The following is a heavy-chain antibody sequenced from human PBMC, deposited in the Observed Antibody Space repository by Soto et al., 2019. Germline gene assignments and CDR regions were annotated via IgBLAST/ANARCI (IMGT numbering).Heavy chain of an antibody. CDR3: ATGDYYDSSGYYRIDY. CDR1: GGTFSSYA. CDR2: IIPIFGTA. J-gene: IGHJ4*02. V-gene: IGHV1-69*13. D-gene: IGHD3-22*01. Sequence: GASVKVSCKASGGTFSSYAISWVRQAPGQGLEWMGGIIPIFGTANYAQKFQGRVTITADESTSTAYMELSSLRSEDTAVYYCATGDYYDSSGYYRIDYWGQGTLVTVSS.